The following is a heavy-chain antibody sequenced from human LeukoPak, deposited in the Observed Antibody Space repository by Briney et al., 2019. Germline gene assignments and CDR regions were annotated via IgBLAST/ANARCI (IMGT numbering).Heavy chain of an antibody. D-gene: IGHD4-23*01. CDR3: ARDSRDYGANTDYFGH. CDR1: GFTFSRHG. V-gene: IGHV3-30*03. CDR2: VSYDGSNK. Sequence: GGSLRLSCAASGFTFSRHGIHWVRQAPGKGLEWVAVVSYDGSNKQYADSVKGRFTVSRDNSKNSLALQMNSLRAEDTAVYYCARDSRDYGANTDYFGHWGQGTLVTVTS. J-gene: IGHJ4*02.